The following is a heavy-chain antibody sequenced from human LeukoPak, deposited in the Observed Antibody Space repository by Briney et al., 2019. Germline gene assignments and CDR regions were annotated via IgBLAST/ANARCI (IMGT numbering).Heavy chain of an antibody. CDR3: AREPKQQPNFIQGYVFDI. CDR2: IYHSGST. Sequence: SETLSLTCSVSGYSISSGYYWGWIRQPPGKGLEWIGSIYHSGSTYYNPSLKSRVTISVDTSKNQFSLKLSSVTAADTAVYYCAREPKQQPNFIQGYVFDIWGQGTMVTVSS. CDR1: GYSISSGYY. J-gene: IGHJ3*02. V-gene: IGHV4-38-2*02. D-gene: IGHD6-13*01.